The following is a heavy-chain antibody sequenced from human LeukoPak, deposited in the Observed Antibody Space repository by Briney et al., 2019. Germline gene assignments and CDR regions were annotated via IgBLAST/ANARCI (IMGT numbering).Heavy chain of an antibody. D-gene: IGHD3-3*01. Sequence: PSETLSLTCIVSGGSISPNYWTWIRQSPGKGLEWIGYIYYSGSSDYNPSLKSRVTFSLHSSKNQFSLNLTSVSAADTAVYYCARGRLSDYTFWSGYKELDYWGQGTLVTVSS. CDR1: GGSISPNY. J-gene: IGHJ4*02. CDR2: IYYSGSS. CDR3: ARGRLSDYTFWSGYKELDY. V-gene: IGHV4-59*01.